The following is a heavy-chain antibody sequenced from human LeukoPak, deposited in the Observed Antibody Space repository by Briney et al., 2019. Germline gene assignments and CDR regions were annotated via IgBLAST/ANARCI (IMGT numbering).Heavy chain of an antibody. CDR3: AKWGDYDVLTGYYVSDY. CDR1: GFTFRNYA. V-gene: IGHV3-23*01. CDR2: ITGSGGNT. Sequence: GASLRLSCAASGFTFRNYAMSWVRQAPGKGLVWVSAITGSGGNTYYAVSVKGRFTISRDNSKNTVFLQMNSLRAEDTAVYYCAKWGDYDVLTGYYVSDYWGQGTLVTVSS. J-gene: IGHJ4*02. D-gene: IGHD3-9*01.